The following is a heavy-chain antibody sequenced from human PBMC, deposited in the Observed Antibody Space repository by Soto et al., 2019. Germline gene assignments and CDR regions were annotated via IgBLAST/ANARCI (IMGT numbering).Heavy chain of an antibody. Sequence: SETLSLTCTVSGVSITSGAYYWSWIRQHPGKGLEWIGYVYNDGSTYYNPSLKSRVIISVDTSKNQFSLNLSSVTAADTAVYYCARWSLLNIAAESFDDWGQGALVT. CDR3: ARWSLLNIAAESFDD. CDR1: GVSITSGAYY. J-gene: IGHJ4*02. V-gene: IGHV4-31*03. CDR2: VYNDGST. D-gene: IGHD6-13*01.